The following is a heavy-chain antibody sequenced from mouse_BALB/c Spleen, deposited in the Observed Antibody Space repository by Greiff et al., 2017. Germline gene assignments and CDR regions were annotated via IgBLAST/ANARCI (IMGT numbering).Heavy chain of an antibody. J-gene: IGHJ2*01. CDR2: IDPANGNT. D-gene: IGHD1-1*01. V-gene: IGHV14-3*02. CDR1: GFNIKDTY. CDR3: ARSTVVAYYFDY. Sequence: VQLQQSGAELVKPGASVKLSCTASGFNIKDTYMHWVKQRPVQGLEWIGRIDPANGNTKYDPKFQGKATITADTSSNTAYLQLSSLTSEDTAVYYCARSTVVAYYFDYWGQGTTLTVSS.